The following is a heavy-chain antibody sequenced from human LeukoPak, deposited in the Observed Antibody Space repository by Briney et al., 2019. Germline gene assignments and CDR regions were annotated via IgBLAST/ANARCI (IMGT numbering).Heavy chain of an antibody. CDR1: GYTFSTYG. CDR3: ARKGCFNNCYLFDY. CDR2: INTNNGNT. D-gene: IGHD1-20*01. J-gene: IGHJ4*02. V-gene: IGHV1-18*01. Sequence: ASVKVSCKASGYTFSTYGTNWVRQAPGQGLEWMGWINTNNGNTNYAQKFQDRVTMTRDTSTSTAYMELRSLGSDDTAVYYCARKGCFNNCYLFDYWGQGTLVTVSS.